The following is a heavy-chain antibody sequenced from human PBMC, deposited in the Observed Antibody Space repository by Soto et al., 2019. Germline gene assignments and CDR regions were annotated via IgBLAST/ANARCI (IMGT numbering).Heavy chain of an antibody. J-gene: IGHJ4*02. CDR3: AREGSTAMVHGPWYY. CDR1: GGTFSSYA. CDR2: IIPIFGTA. D-gene: IGHD5-18*01. V-gene: IGHV1-69*13. Sequence: ASVKVSCKASGGTFSSYAISWVRQAPGQGLEWMGGIIPIFGTANYAQKFQGRVTITADESTSTAYMELSSLRSEDTAVYYCAREGSTAMVHGPWYYWGQGTLVTVSS.